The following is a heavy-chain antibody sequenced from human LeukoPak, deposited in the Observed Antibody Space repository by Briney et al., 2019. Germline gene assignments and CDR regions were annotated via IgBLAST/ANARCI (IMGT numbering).Heavy chain of an antibody. CDR3: ARGGGLDV. J-gene: IGHJ6*02. Sequence: GGSLRLSCAASGFTFSLYTMTWVRQTPGKGLEWVASINHNGNVNYYVDSVKGRFTISRDNAKNSLYLQMSNLRAEDTAVYFCARGGGLDVWGQGATVTVSS. CDR1: GFTFSLYT. CDR2: INHNGNVN. D-gene: IGHD3-16*01. V-gene: IGHV3-7*03.